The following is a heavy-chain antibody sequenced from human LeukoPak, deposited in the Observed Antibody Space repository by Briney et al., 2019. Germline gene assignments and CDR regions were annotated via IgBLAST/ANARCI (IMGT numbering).Heavy chain of an antibody. CDR2: ISSNGGRT. V-gene: IGHV3-64D*09. CDR1: GFTFSSYA. D-gene: IGHD5-18*01. CDR3: VKGFDTAMAYFDY. Sequence: GGSLRLSCSASGFTFSSYAMHWARQAPGKGLEYVSSISSNGGRTYYADPVKGRFTISRDNSKNTLYLQMSSLRAEDTAVYYCVKGFDTAMAYFDYWGQGTLVTVSS. J-gene: IGHJ4*02.